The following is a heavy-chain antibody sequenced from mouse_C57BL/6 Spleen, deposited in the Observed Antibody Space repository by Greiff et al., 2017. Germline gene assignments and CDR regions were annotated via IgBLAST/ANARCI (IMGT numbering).Heavy chain of an antibody. J-gene: IGHJ2*01. CDR3: ARRTGSFYFDY. V-gene: IGHV7-3*01. CDR2: IRNKANGYTT. D-gene: IGHD1-1*01. Sequence: EVKLLESGGGLVQPGGSLSLSCAASGFTFTDYYMSWVRQPPGKALEWLGFIRNKANGYTTEYSASVKGRFTISRDNSQSILYLQMNALRAGDSATYYCARRTGSFYFDYWGQGTTLTVSS. CDR1: GFTFTDYY.